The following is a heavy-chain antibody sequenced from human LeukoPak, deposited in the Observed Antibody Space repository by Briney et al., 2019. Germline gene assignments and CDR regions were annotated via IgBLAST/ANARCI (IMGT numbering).Heavy chain of an antibody. J-gene: IGHJ2*01. CDR1: GFTFSTYS. CDR2: ISSGGNYI. Sequence: GGSLSLSCAASGFTFSTYSINWVRQAPGKGLEWVSSISSGGNYIYYADSVKGRFTISRDNAKNSLYLQMNSLRAEETAVYYCARAGILVAGTDWYFDLWGRGTLVTVSS. V-gene: IGHV3-21*01. D-gene: IGHD6-19*01. CDR3: ARAGILVAGTDWYFDL.